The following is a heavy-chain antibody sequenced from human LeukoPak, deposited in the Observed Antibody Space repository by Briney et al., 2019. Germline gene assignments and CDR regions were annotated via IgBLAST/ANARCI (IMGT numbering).Heavy chain of an antibody. CDR3: ATAPPAVADPYYFDY. J-gene: IGHJ4*02. CDR2: FDPEDGET. D-gene: IGHD6-19*01. V-gene: IGHV1-24*01. Sequence: ASVKVSFKVSGSPLTELSLHWVRPAPGKGLEWMGGFDPEDGETIYAQKFQGRVTMTEDTSTDTAYMELSSLRSEDTAVYYCATAPPAVADPYYFDYWGQGTLVTVSS. CDR1: GSPLTELS.